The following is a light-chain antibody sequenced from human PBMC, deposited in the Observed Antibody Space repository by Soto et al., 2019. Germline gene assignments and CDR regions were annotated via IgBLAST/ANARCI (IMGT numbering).Light chain of an antibody. V-gene: IGLV1-51*01. CDR1: GSNIGNNY. J-gene: IGLJ1*01. Sequence: QSALTQPPSVSAAPGQKVTISCSGGGSNIGNNYVSWYQQLPGTAPKLLIYDNNRRPSGIPDRFSGSKSGTSATLGITGLQTGDEADYYCGTWDNSLSDYVFGNGTKVTV. CDR3: GTWDNSLSDYV. CDR2: DNN.